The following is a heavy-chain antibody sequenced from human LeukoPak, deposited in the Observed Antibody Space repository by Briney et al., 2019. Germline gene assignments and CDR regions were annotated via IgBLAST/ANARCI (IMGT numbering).Heavy chain of an antibody. J-gene: IGHJ4*02. V-gene: IGHV3-23*01. CDR3: AKESPYAVGGTGRVYYFDY. CDR2: ISNSGRT. CDR1: GFIFTSYA. Sequence: GGSLRLSCAASGFIFTSYAISWVRQAPGKGLEWVSAISNSGRTYYVDSVKGRFTISRDNSKNTVDLQMNSLRAEDTAVYYCAKESPYAVGGTGRVYYFDYWGQGALVTASS. D-gene: IGHD1-26*01.